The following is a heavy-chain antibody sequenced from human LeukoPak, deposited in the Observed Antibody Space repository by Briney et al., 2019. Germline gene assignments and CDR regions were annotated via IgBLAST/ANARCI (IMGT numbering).Heavy chain of an antibody. CDR3: ASTPLSDLDI. V-gene: IGHV4-59*01. Sequence: SETLPLTCSVTGVSITDYYWSWIRQPPGKGLEWIGYIYYKGYTNYSPSLKSRVTISMDTSKSQFSLKLRSVTAADTAVYYCASTPLSDLDIWGQGTMVIVSS. CDR1: GVSITDYY. CDR2: IYYKGYT. J-gene: IGHJ3*02.